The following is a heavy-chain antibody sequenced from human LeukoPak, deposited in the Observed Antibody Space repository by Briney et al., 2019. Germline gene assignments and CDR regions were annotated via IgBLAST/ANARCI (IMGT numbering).Heavy chain of an antibody. D-gene: IGHD3-9*01. V-gene: IGHV4-30-2*01. Sequence: SETLSLTCAVSGGSISSAGYSWSWIRQPPGKGLEWLGYIYHSGSTYYNPSLKSQVSISVDMSKNQFSLKLSSVTAADTAVYYCARAQYDILTGYYMGDAFDIWGQGTMVTVSS. CDR2: IYHSGST. CDR1: GGSISSAGYS. J-gene: IGHJ3*02. CDR3: ARAQYDILTGYYMGDAFDI.